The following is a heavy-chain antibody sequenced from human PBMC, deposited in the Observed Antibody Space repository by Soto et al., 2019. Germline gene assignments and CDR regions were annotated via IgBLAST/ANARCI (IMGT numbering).Heavy chain of an antibody. CDR1: GGSISSYY. CDR3: ARDKGSSTVYYYYYYGMDV. V-gene: IGHV4-4*07. J-gene: IGHJ6*02. D-gene: IGHD6-6*01. Sequence: ETLSLTCTVSGGSISSYYWSWIRQPAGKGLEWIGRIYTSGSTNYNPSLKSRVTMSVDTSKNQFSLKLSSVTAADTAVYYCARDKGSSTVYYYYYYGMDVWGQGTTVTVSS. CDR2: IYTSGST.